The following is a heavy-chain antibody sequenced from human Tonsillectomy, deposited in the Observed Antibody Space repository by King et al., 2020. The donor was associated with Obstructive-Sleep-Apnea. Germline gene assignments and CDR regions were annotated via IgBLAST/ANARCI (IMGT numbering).Heavy chain of an antibody. J-gene: IGHJ6*02. CDR3: AKEGGAGFLPPYGMDV. CDR2: IWYDGSNK. D-gene: IGHD3-3*01. V-gene: IGHV3-33*06. Sequence: VQLVESGGGVVQPGRSLRLSCAASGFTFSSYGMHWVRQAPGKGLEWVAVIWYDGSNKYCADSVKGRFTISRDNSKNTLYLQMNSLRAEDTAVYYCAKEGGAGFLPPYGMDVWGQGTTVTVSS. CDR1: GFTFSSYG.